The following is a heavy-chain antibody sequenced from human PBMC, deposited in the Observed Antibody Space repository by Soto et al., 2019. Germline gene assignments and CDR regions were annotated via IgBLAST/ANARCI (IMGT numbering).Heavy chain of an antibody. CDR3: ATSSGSAYGLDV. J-gene: IGHJ6*02. CDR1: AGSISTTNW. CDR2: IYHTGTT. Sequence: PSETLSLTCAVSAGSISTTNWYVWVRQPPGMGVEWIGEIYHTGTTTYNPSLQSRVTMSVDTSTNLFSLRLSFVTAADTAVYYCATSSGSAYGLDVWGPGATVTVSS. V-gene: IGHV4-4*02. D-gene: IGHD3-10*01.